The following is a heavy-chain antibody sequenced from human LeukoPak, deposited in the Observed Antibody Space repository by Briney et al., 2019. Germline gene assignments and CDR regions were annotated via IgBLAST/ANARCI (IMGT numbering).Heavy chain of an antibody. Sequence: GRSLRLSCAASGFTFSHYNMNWVRQAPGKGLEWVSSISSSSSYIYYADSVKGRFTISRDNAKNSLYLQMNSLRAEDTAVYYCARDFEHQGAQNFDYWGQGTLVTVSS. CDR3: ARDFEHQGAQNFDY. CDR1: GFTFSHYN. D-gene: IGHD3-9*01. V-gene: IGHV3-21*01. CDR2: ISSSSSYI. J-gene: IGHJ4*02.